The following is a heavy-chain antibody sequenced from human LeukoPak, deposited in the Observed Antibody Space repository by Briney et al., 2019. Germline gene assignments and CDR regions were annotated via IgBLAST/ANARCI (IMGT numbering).Heavy chain of an antibody. Sequence: SETLSLTCAVYGGSFSGYYWSWIRQPPGKGLEWIGEINHSGSTNYNPSLKSRVTISVDTSKNQFSLKLSSVTAADTAVYYCARPCSMVRGQTGYIDYWGQGTLVTVSS. V-gene: IGHV4-34*01. CDR2: INHSGST. J-gene: IGHJ4*02. CDR1: GGSFSGYY. CDR3: ARPCSMVRGQTGYIDY. D-gene: IGHD3-10*01.